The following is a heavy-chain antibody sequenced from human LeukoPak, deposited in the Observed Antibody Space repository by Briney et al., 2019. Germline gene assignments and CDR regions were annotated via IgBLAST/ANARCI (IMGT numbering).Heavy chain of an antibody. J-gene: IGHJ4*02. Sequence: SSETLSLTCTVSGGSISSHYWSWIRQPPGKGLEWIGYIYYSGSTNYNPSLKSRATISVDTSKNQFFLKLSSVTAADTAVYYCASTRDYGDYVQLDYWGQGTLVTVSS. V-gene: IGHV4-59*11. CDR2: IYYSGST. CDR3: ASTRDYGDYVQLDY. CDR1: GGSISSHY. D-gene: IGHD4-17*01.